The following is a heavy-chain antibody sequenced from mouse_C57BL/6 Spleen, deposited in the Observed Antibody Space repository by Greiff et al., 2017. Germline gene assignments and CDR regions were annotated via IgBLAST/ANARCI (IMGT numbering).Heavy chain of an antibody. Sequence: QVQLQQPGAELVMPGASVKLSCTASGYTFTSYWMHWVKQRPGQGLEWIGEIDPSDSYTNYNQKFKGKSTLTVDKSSSTAYMQLSSLPSEDAAVYYCARRHGSSYVDYWGQGTTLTVSS. CDR3: ARRHGSSYVDY. J-gene: IGHJ2*01. D-gene: IGHD1-1*01. CDR2: IDPSDSYT. CDR1: GYTFTSYW. V-gene: IGHV1-69*01.